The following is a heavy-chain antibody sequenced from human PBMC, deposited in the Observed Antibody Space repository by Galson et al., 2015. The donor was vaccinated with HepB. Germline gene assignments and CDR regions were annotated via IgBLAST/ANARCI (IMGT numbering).Heavy chain of an antibody. D-gene: IGHD4-23*01. CDR1: GGTFSSYT. J-gene: IGHJ6*02. CDR3: ARLDYGGNPDPSYYYGMDV. CDR2: IIPILGIA. Sequence: SVKVSCKASGGTFSSYTISWVRQAPGQGLEWMGRIIPILGIANYAQKFQGRVTITADKSTSTAYMELSSLRSEDTAVYYCARLDYGGNPDPSYYYGMDVWGQGTTVTVSS. V-gene: IGHV1-69*02.